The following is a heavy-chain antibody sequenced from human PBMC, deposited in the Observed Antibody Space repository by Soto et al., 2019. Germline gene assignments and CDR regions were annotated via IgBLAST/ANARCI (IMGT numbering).Heavy chain of an antibody. CDR2: TYYRSKWYN. D-gene: IGHD6-19*01. CDR1: GDSVSRDSAA. J-gene: IGHJ6*02. V-gene: IGHV6-1*01. Sequence: PSQTLSLTCAISGDSVSRDSAAWNWIRQSPSRGLEWLGRTYYRSKWYNDYAVSVNGRITINPDTSKNHFSLQLNSVTPEDTAVYYCVRSRVCRAVPGMSSYYYFYCMDSWGPAATVTVSS. CDR3: VRSRVCRAVPGMSSYYYFYCMDS.